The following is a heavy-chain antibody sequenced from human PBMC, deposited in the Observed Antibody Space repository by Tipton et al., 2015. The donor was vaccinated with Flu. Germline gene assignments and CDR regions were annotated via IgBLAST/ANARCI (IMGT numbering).Heavy chain of an antibody. Sequence: TLSLTCGVSGDSIRSSNYYWGWIRQPPGKGLEWIGTIYHSGTTYYNPSLKSRLTISVDTSKNQFSLRLSSVTAADTAVYYCARHTGDSVRGVIDYWGQGTLVTVSS. V-gene: IGHV4-39*01. J-gene: IGHJ4*02. CDR3: ARHTGDSVRGVIDY. D-gene: IGHD3-10*02. CDR1: GDSIRSSNYY. CDR2: IYHSGTT.